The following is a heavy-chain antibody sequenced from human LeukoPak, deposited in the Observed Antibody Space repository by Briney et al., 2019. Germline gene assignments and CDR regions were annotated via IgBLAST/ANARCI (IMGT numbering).Heavy chain of an antibody. J-gene: IGHJ4*02. CDR2: INGSGGST. CDR1: GFTFSSYA. Sequence: PGGSLRLSCAASGFTFSSYAMSWVRQAPGKGLEWVSAINGSGGSTYYADSVKGRFTISRDNSKNTLYLQMNSLRAEDTAVYYCAKGGVDYGSGSYYNGTFDYWGQGTLVTVSS. CDR3: AKGGVDYGSGSYYNGTFDY. D-gene: IGHD3-10*01. V-gene: IGHV3-23*01.